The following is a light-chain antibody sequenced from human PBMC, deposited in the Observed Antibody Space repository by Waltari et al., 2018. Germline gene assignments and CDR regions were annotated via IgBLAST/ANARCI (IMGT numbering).Light chain of an antibody. CDR1: QSVLYSDSKNY. CDR2: WAS. J-gene: IGKJ2*01. Sequence: DFVMTQSPASLSVCLGGRATINCTASQSVLYSDSKNYLGWYQQKPEHPPRLLIYWASSREYGVPARFSGSGSGTAFTLTISNLQAEDVAVYFCQQYYTKPYTFGQGTKLEIK. CDR3: QQYYTKPYT. V-gene: IGKV4-1*01.